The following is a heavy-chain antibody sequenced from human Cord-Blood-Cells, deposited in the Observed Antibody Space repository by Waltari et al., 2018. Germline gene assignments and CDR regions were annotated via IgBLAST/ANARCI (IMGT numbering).Heavy chain of an antibody. CDR3: AKGFKTENPYYFDY. J-gene: IGHJ4*02. CDR2: ISYDVSNK. V-gene: IGHV3-30*18. Sequence: QVQLVESGGGVVQPGRSLRLSWAASGFTFSSYGMHWVRQAPGKVVEWVAVISYDVSNKYYADSVKGRFTISRDNSKNTLYLQMNSLRAEDTAVYYCAKGFKTENPYYFDYWGQGTLVTVSS. D-gene: IGHD1-1*01. CDR1: GFTFSSYG.